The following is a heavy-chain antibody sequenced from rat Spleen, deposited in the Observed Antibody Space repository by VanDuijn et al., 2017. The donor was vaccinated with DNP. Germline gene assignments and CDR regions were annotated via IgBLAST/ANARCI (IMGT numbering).Heavy chain of an antibody. V-gene: IGHV5-20*01. CDR2: INTDGSNT. D-gene: IGHD1-2*01. J-gene: IGHJ4*01. CDR3: TRDNYSSYMPYYYAMDA. CDR1: GFSFSDYD. Sequence: EVQVVESGGGLVQPGGSLKLSCAASGFSFSDYDMAWVRQAPTKGLEWVASINTDGSNTYYRDSVKGRFTISRDNAKSSLYLQMNSLRSEDTATYYCTRDNYSSYMPYYYAMDAWGQGTSVTVSS.